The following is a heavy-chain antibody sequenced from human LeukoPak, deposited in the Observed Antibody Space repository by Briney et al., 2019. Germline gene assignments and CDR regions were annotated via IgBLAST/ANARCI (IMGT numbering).Heavy chain of an antibody. CDR3: ARDALLGAGMGCLDY. J-gene: IGHJ4*02. D-gene: IGHD1-26*01. CDR2: ISYDGSNK. Sequence: PGGSLRLSCAASGFTFSSYAMHWVRQAPGKGLEWVAVISYDGSNKYYADSVKGRFTISRDNSKNTLYLQMNSLRAEDTAVYYCARDALLGAGMGCLDYWGQGTLVTVSS. V-gene: IGHV3-30*04. CDR1: GFTFSSYA.